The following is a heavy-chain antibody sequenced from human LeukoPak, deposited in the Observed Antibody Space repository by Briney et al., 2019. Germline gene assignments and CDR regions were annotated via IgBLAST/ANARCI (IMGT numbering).Heavy chain of an antibody. CDR3: ARYQVSQGRETTPFDY. Sequence: SRTLSLTCAISGDSVSRNNVAWNWIRQSPSRGLEWLGRTYYRSQWYSDYAESVKGRITTNPDTSKNQFSLQLNSVTPEDTAVYYCARYQVSQGRETTPFDYWGQGTLVTVSS. CDR1: GDSVSRNNVA. J-gene: IGHJ4*02. D-gene: IGHD1-14*01. CDR2: TYYRSQWYS. V-gene: IGHV6-1*01.